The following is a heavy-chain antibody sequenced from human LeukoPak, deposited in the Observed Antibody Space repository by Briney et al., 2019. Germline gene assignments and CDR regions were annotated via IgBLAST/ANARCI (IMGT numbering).Heavy chain of an antibody. CDR2: IYYSGST. Sequence: PSETLSLTCTVSGGSISSYYWSWIRQPPGKGLEWIGYIYYSGSTNYNPSLKSRVTISVDTSKNQFSLKLSSVTAADTAVYYCARRFGESLDYWGQGTLVTVSS. CDR1: GGSISSYY. V-gene: IGHV4-59*01. J-gene: IGHJ4*02. D-gene: IGHD3-10*01. CDR3: ARRFGESLDY.